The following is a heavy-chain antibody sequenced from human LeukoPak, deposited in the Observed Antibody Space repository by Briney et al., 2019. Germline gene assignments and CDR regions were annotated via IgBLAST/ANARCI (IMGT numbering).Heavy chain of an antibody. V-gene: IGHV3-53*01. Sequence: GGSLRLSCAASGFTVITNDMTWVRQAPGKGLEWVSVLYSDGNTKYADSVQGRFTISRDNSKNTPYIEMNSLSPADTAVYYCARGVEPLAANTLAYWGQGTLVTVSS. CDR1: GFTVITND. CDR2: LYSDGNT. CDR3: ARGVEPLAANTLAY. D-gene: IGHD1-14*01. J-gene: IGHJ4*02.